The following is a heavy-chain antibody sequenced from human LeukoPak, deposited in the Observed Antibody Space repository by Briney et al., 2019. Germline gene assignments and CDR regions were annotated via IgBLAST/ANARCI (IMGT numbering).Heavy chain of an antibody. V-gene: IGHV1-2*02. D-gene: IGHD4-11*01. CDR1: GYTFTGYY. Sequence: ASVEVSCKASGYTFTGYYMHWVRQAPGQGLEWMGWINPKSGGTDYAQKFQGRVTMTRDTSITTAYMELTSLRCDDTAVYYCARGINYSNYYWGQGTLVTVSS. CDR2: INPKSGGT. J-gene: IGHJ4*02. CDR3: ARGINYSNYY.